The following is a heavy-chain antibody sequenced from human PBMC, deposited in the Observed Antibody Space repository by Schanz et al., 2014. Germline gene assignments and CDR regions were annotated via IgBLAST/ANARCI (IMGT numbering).Heavy chain of an antibody. V-gene: IGHV4-34*12. CDR2: IFHSGTT. D-gene: IGHD2-21*01. J-gene: IGHJ3*01. CDR3: TRSTLWSYDV. CDR1: GGSLSGYY. Sequence: QVQLQQWGAGLLKPSETLSLSCAVYGGSLSGYYWTWIRQPPGKGLEWIGEIFHSGTTNYNPSLESRVTISVDKSKNQFSLILSSMTAADTAVYYCTRSTLWSYDVWGRGTMVIVSS.